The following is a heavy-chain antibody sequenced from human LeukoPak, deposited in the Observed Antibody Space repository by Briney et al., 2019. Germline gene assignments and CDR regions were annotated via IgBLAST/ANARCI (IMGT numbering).Heavy chain of an antibody. J-gene: IGHJ4*02. CDR2: ISGSGGGT. CDR3: AKDLGRYRNNYFDY. Sequence: GGSLILSCAASGFTVSSNYMSWVRQAPEKGLEWVATISGSGGGTYYADSVKGRFTISRDDSKNTLYLQMNSLRAEDTAVYYCAKDLGRYRNNYFDYWGQGTLVTVSS. CDR1: GFTVSSNY. V-gene: IGHV3-23*01. D-gene: IGHD1-26*01.